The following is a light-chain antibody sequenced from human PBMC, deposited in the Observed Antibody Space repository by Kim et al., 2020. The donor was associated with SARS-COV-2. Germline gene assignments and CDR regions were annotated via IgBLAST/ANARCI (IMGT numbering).Light chain of an antibody. V-gene: IGLV3-1*01. CDR3: QAWDSRTALV. CDR1: KLGDNF. Sequence: SYELTQPPSVSVSPGQTASITCSGDKLGDNFACWYQQKPGQSPVLVIYHDNERPSGIPERFSGSNSGNTATLTISGTQAMDEADYYCQAWDSRTALVFGTGTKVTVL. J-gene: IGLJ1*01. CDR2: HDN.